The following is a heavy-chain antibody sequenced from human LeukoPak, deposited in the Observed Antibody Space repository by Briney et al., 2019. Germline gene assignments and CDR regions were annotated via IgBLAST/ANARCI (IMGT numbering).Heavy chain of an antibody. CDR2: IRSKAYGGTT. Sequence: GGSLRLSCTASGFTFGDYAMSWFRQAPGKGLKWVGFIRSKAYGGTTEYAASVKGRFTISRDDSKSIAYLQMNSLKTEDTAVYYCTRVRGAHIVVVPAAIDWGQGTLVTVSS. CDR1: GFTFGDYA. CDR3: TRVRGAHIVVVPAAID. J-gene: IGHJ4*02. V-gene: IGHV3-49*03. D-gene: IGHD2-2*02.